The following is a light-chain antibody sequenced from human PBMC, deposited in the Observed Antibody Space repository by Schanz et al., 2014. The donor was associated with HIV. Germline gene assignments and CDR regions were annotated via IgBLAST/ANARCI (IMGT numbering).Light chain of an antibody. V-gene: IGKV3-11*01. CDR2: DAS. CDR1: QSLHSAY. Sequence: EIVLTQSPGSLSLLPGGSATLSCRASQSLHSAYLAWYQHKPGQAPRLVIYDASNRATGIPARFSGSGSATDFTLTISSLEPEDFAVYYCQQRSGWPPELTFGGGTKVEIK. CDR3: QQRSGWPPELT. J-gene: IGKJ4*01.